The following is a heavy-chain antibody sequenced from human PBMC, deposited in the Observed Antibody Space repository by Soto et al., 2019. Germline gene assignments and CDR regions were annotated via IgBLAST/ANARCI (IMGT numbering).Heavy chain of an antibody. CDR2: IWYDGSNK. Sequence: GSLRLSCAASGFTFSSYGIHWVRQAPGKGLEWVAVIWYDGSNKYYADSVKGRFTISRNNSKNTLYLQMNSLRAEVTAVFYFARVSIAYYYDSSGYYPDYWGQGTLVTVSS. V-gene: IGHV3-33*08. D-gene: IGHD3-22*01. J-gene: IGHJ4*02. CDR3: ARVSIAYYYDSSGYYPDY. CDR1: GFTFSSYG.